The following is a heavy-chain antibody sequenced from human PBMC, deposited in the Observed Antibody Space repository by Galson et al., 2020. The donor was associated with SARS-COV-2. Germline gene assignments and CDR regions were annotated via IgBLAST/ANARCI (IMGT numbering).Heavy chain of an antibody. Sequence: SVKVSCKASGRTFNSYAVSWVRQAPGQGLEWMGGIIPTFGSANYAQKFQGRVTITADESTTTAYMELNGLRPEDTAVYYCAGGSCSGISCYAGILENDYYYYGMDVWGQGTTVTVSS. CDR1: GRTFNSYA. V-gene: IGHV1-69*13. CDR2: IIPTFGSA. D-gene: IGHD2-2*01. J-gene: IGHJ6*02. CDR3: AGGSCSGISCYAGILENDYYYYGMDV.